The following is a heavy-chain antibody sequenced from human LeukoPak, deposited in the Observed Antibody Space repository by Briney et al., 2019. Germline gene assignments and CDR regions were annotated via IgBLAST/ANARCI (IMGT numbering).Heavy chain of an antibody. CDR2: IKSKTDGGIT. D-gene: IGHD1-26*01. V-gene: IGHV3-15*01. CDR3: TTIGY. J-gene: IGHJ4*02. Sequence: GGSLRLSCAASGFTFSNAWMSWVRQAPGKGLEWVGRIKSKTDGGITDYAAPVKGRFTISRDDSKNTLYLQMNSLKTEDTAVYYCTTIGYWGQGTLVTVSS. CDR1: GFTFSNAW.